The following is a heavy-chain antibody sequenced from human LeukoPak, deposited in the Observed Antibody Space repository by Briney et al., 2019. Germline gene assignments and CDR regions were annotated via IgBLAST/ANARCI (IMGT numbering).Heavy chain of an antibody. J-gene: IGHJ4*02. D-gene: IGHD2-21*02. CDR1: GSTFSSYA. CDR2: IIPIFGIA. V-gene: IGHV1-69*04. Sequence: SVKLSCKASGSTFSSYAISWVRHAPGQGLEWMGRIIPIFGIANYAQKFQGRVTITADKSTSTAYMELSSLRSEDTAVYYCARDAAYCGGDCPFDYWGQGTLVTVSS. CDR3: ARDAAYCGGDCPFDY.